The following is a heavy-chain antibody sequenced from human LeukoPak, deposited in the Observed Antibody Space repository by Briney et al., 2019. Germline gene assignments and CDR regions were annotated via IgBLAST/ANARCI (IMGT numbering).Heavy chain of an antibody. D-gene: IGHD3-16*01. CDR3: ARDMKIARSAFDY. CDR1: GFSFDDYG. V-gene: IGHV3-20*04. J-gene: IGHJ4*02. CDR2: INWDGGST. Sequence: PGGSLRLSCAASGFSFDDYGMSWVRQAPGRGLGWVSGINWDGGSTGYADSVKGRFTISRDNAKNSLYLQMNSLRAEDTALYYCARDMKIARSAFDYWGQGTLVTVSS.